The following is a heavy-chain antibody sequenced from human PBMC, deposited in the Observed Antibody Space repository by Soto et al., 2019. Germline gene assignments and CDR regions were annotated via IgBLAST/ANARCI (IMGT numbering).Heavy chain of an antibody. CDR3: AKATTNGGWFNPFDS. D-gene: IGHD6-19*01. Sequence: PGGSLRLSCAASGFTFSSYGMHWVRQAPGKGLEWVAVIWYDGSNKYYADSVKGRFTISRDNSKNTLYLQMNSLRAEDTAVYYCAKATTNGGWFNPFDSWGQGALVTVSS. CDR1: GFTFSSYG. J-gene: IGHJ4*02. V-gene: IGHV3-33*06. CDR2: IWYDGSNK.